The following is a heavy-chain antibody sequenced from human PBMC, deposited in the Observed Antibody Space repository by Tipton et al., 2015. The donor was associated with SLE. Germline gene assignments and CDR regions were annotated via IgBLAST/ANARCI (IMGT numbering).Heavy chain of an antibody. CDR1: GGPFISGYY. Sequence: TLSLTCTVSGGPFISGYYWIWLRQPPGRGLEWIGYISDSGNTNYNPSLVSRVTISVDTSKNQFSLKLSSATAADTAVYYCARVSSLWYEDFWGQGTLVTVSS. V-gene: IGHV4-61*01. CDR2: ISDSGNT. CDR3: ARVSSLWYEDF. J-gene: IGHJ4*02. D-gene: IGHD6-13*01.